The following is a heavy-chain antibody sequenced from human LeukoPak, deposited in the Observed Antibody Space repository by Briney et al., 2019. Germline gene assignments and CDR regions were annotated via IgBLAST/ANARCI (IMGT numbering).Heavy chain of an antibody. CDR3: ARERTIFGVVTA. J-gene: IGHJ5*02. CDR1: GFTFSSYS. CDR2: ISSSSSYI. V-gene: IGHV3-21*01. Sequence: PGGSLRLSCAASGFTFSSYSMNWVRQAPGKGLEWVSSISSSSSYIYYADSVKGRFTISRDNAKNSLYLQMNSLRAEDTAVYYCARERTIFGVVTAWGQGTLVTVSS. D-gene: IGHD3-3*01.